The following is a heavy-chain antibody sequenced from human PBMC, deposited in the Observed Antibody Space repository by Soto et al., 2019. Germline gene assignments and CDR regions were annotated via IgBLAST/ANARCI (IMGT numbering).Heavy chain of an antibody. CDR1: GFTFSSYA. CDR3: ASGYSYGSPNDY. CDR2: ISYDGSNK. V-gene: IGHV3-30-3*01. J-gene: IGHJ4*02. Sequence: GGSLSLSCAASGFTFSSYAMHWVRQAPGKGLEWVAVISYDGSNKYYEDSVKGRFTISRDNSKNPLYLQMNSLRAEDPAVYYCASGYSYGSPNDYWGQG. D-gene: IGHD5-18*01.